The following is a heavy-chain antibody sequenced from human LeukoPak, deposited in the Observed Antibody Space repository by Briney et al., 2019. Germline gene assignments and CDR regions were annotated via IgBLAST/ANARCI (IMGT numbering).Heavy chain of an antibody. CDR2: INHSGST. CDR3: ARALAGTDGMDV. Sequence: SETLSLTCAVYNGSFSDYYWRWIRQPPVKGLEWIGEINHSGSTYYNPSLKSRVTISLDTSKNQFSLKLSSVTAADTAVYYCARALAGTDGMDVWGKGTTVTVSS. D-gene: IGHD6-19*01. CDR1: NGSFSDYY. V-gene: IGHV4-34*01. J-gene: IGHJ6*04.